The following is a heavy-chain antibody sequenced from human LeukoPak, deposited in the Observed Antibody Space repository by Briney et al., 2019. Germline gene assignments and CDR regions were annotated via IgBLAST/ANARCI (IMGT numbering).Heavy chain of an antibody. CDR2: IVGIGFGT. Sequence: GGSLRLSCAASGFTFSNYGISWGRQAPGGGLGWVSGIVGIGFGTYHEGSVHGRFTISRDHSKTTLYLPMNSLRAQHTAVYHCPRGLICRRDCYPTWYFDLWGRGNLVPVSS. CDR3: PRGLICRRDCYPTWYFDL. CDR1: GFTFSNYG. J-gene: IGHJ2*01. D-gene: IGHD2-21*02. V-gene: IGHV3-23*01.